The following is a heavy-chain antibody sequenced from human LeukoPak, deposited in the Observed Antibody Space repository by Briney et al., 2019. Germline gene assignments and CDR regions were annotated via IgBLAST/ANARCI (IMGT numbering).Heavy chain of an antibody. Sequence: GGSLRLSCAASGFTFNRSWMNWVRQATGKGLEWVANMDPSGSQKRYVDSVKGRFIISKDNPGASLYLDMYNLRAEDTAIYYCAIWTSVNYWGQGTLVTVSS. CDR3: AIWTSVNY. V-gene: IGHV3-7*01. CDR1: GFTFNRSW. D-gene: IGHD1-1*01. CDR2: MDPSGSQK. J-gene: IGHJ4*02.